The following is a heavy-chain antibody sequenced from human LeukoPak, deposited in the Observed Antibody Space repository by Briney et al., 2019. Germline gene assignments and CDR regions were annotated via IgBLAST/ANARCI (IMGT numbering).Heavy chain of an antibody. CDR3: ARDSSGPYNWFDP. CDR1: GRTFSSYA. J-gene: IGHJ5*02. CDR2: IIPIFGTA. V-gene: IGHV1-69*13. D-gene: IGHD6-19*01. Sequence: SVKVSCKASGRTFSSYAISWVRQAPGQGREWMGGIIPIFGTANYAQKFQGRVTITADEATSTAYMELSSLRSEDTAVYYCARDSSGPYNWFDPWGQGTLVTVSS.